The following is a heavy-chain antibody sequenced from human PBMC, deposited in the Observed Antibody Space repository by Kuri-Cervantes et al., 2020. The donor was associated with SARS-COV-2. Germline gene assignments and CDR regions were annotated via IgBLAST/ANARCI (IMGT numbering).Heavy chain of an antibody. Sequence: GESLKISCAASGFTFSSYAVHWVRQAPGKGLEWVAVISYDGSNKYYADSVKGRFTISRDNSKNTLYLQMNSLRAEDTAVYYCTTGYYDFWSGGDYWGQGTLVTVSS. V-gene: IGHV3-30-3*01. CDR2: ISYDGSNK. CDR3: TTGYYDFWSGGDY. J-gene: IGHJ4*02. CDR1: GFTFSSYA. D-gene: IGHD3-3*01.